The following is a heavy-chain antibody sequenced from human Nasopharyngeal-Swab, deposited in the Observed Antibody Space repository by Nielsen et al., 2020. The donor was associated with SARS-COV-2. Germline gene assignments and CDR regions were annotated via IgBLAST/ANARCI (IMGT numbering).Heavy chain of an antibody. Sequence: SETLSLTCTVSGYSISSGYYCGWIRQPPGKGLEWIGSIYHSGSTYYNPSLKSRVTISVDTSKNQFSLKLSSVTAADTAVYYCARDQTVGAYDYWGQGTLVTVSS. D-gene: IGHD1-26*01. CDR2: IYHSGST. V-gene: IGHV4-38-2*02. CDR3: ARDQTVGAYDY. J-gene: IGHJ4*02. CDR1: GYSISSGYY.